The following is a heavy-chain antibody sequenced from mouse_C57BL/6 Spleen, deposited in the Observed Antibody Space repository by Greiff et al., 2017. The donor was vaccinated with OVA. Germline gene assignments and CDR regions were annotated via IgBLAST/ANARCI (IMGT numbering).Heavy chain of an antibody. J-gene: IGHJ2*01. CDR1: GYTFTSYW. V-gene: IGHV1-50*01. CDR3: ARGRLGQYDFDY. Sequence: QVQLQQPGAELVKPGASVKLSCKASGYTFTSYWMQWVKQRPGQGLEWIGEIDPSDSYTNYNQKFKGKATLTVDTSSSTAYMQLSSLTSEDSAVYYCARGRLGQYDFDYWGQGTTLTVSS. CDR2: IDPSDSYT. D-gene: IGHD4-1*01.